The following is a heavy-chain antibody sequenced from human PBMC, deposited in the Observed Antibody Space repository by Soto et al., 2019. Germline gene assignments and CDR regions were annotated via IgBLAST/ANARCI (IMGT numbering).Heavy chain of an antibody. Sequence: PGESLKISCXGSGYTFTSYWIGWVRQLPGKGLEWMGIIYPADSDTRYSPSFQGQVTISADKSISTAYLQWSSLRASDTAMYFCARAYGKYFDYWGQGTPVTVSS. V-gene: IGHV5-51*01. CDR2: IYPADSDT. J-gene: IGHJ4*02. CDR3: ARAYGKYFDY. D-gene: IGHD3-10*01. CDR1: GYTFTSYW.